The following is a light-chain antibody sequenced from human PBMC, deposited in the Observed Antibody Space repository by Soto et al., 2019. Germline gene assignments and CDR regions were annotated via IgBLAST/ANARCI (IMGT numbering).Light chain of an antibody. CDR1: QDISNY. CDR2: DAS. V-gene: IGKV1-33*01. J-gene: IGKJ5*01. Sequence: DIQMTQSPSSLSESVGDRVTITCQASQDISNYLNWYQQKPGKAPKLLIYDASNLETGVPSRFSGSGSGTDFTFTISSLQPEDIVTYYCQQYDNLLITFGQGTRLEIK. CDR3: QQYDNLLIT.